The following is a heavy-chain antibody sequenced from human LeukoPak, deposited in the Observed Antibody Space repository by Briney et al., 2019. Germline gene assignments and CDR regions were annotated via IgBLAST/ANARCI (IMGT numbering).Heavy chain of an antibody. D-gene: IGHD5-18*01. V-gene: IGHV1-2*02. CDR2: INPNSGGT. Sequence: ASVKVSCKASGYTFTGYYMHWVRQAPGQGLEWMGWINPNSGGTNYAQKFQGGVTMTRDTSISTAYMELSRLRSDDTAVYYCARADTAMVTDFDYWGQGTLVTVSS. CDR3: ARADTAMVTDFDY. CDR1: GYTFTGYY. J-gene: IGHJ4*02.